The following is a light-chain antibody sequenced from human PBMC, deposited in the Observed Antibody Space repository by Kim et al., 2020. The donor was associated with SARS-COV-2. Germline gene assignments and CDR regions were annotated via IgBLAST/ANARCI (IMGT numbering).Light chain of an antibody. J-gene: IGKJ4*02. Sequence: AFVGDRVTITCRASESISSSVAWYQQRPGKAPRLLIYRASNLQSGVPSRFSGFGAGTDFTLTISSLQPDDFATYYCQQYNIDPRTFGRGTKVDIK. CDR1: ESISSS. V-gene: IGKV1-5*03. CDR3: QQYNIDPRT. CDR2: RAS.